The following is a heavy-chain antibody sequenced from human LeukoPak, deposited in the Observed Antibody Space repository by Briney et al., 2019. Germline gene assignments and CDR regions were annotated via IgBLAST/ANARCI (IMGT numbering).Heavy chain of an antibody. CDR2: IYHSGST. J-gene: IGHJ4*02. V-gene: IGHV4-38-2*02. CDR3: ARVETRDGYNYGYFDY. D-gene: IGHD5-24*01. Sequence: SETLSLTCIVSGYSINSGYHWGWIRQPPGKGLEWIGSIYHSGSTYYNPSLKSRVTISIDTSKNQFSLKLSSVTAADTAVYYCARVETRDGYNYGYFDYWGQGTLVTVSS. CDR1: GYSINSGYH.